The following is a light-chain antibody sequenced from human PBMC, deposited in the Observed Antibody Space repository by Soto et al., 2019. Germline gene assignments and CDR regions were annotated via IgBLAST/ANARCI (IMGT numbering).Light chain of an antibody. J-gene: IGKJ4*01. CDR1: QGIGDT. CDR3: QPYNNWPLT. V-gene: IGKV3-15*01. CDR2: DTS. Sequence: EVVMRQSPATLSVSPGEGPTLSCRASQGIGDTLAWYQHKPGQXPRXXIYDTSTRATGVPTRFSGSRSGAELTITINSLQSEDFAVYDCQPYNNWPLTFGGGTKVDIK.